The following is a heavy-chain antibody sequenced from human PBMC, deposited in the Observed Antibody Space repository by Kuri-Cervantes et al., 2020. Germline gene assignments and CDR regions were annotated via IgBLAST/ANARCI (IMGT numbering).Heavy chain of an antibody. Sequence: SETLSLTCTVSGGSISSSSYYWGWIRQPPGKGLEWIGSIYYSGSTYYNPSLKSRVTISVDTSKNQFSLKLSSVTAADTAVYYCARVRRGTTAIEHWYFDLWGRGTLVTVSS. D-gene: IGHD4-17*01. CDR3: ARVRRGTTAIEHWYFDL. J-gene: IGHJ2*01. V-gene: IGHV4-39*07. CDR1: GGSISSSSYY. CDR2: IYYSGST.